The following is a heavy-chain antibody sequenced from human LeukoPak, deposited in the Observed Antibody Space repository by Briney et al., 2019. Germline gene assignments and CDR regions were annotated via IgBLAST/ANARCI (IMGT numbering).Heavy chain of an antibody. CDR2: IYPGDSDT. CDR1: GYSFTSYW. V-gene: IGHV5-51*01. CDR3: ARRSGRDGEPQYYYYYYMDV. J-gene: IGHJ6*03. Sequence: GESLKISCKGSGYSFTSYWIGWVRQMPGKGLEWMGIIYPGDSDTRYSPSFQGQVTISADKSISTAYLQWSSLKASDTAMYYCARRSGRDGEPQYYYYYYMDVWGKGTTVTVSS. D-gene: IGHD1-14*01.